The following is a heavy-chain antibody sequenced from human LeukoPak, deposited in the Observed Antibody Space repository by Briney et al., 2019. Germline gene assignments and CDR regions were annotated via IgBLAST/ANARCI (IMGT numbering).Heavy chain of an antibody. J-gene: IGHJ4*01. V-gene: IGHV1-18*01. CDR3: ARAGGTIAVAGNFDY. CDR1: GYTFTSYG. CDR2: ISAYNGNT. D-gene: IGHD6-19*01. Sequence: ASVKVSCRASGYTFTSYGISWVRQAPGQGLEWMGWISAYNGNTNYAQKLQGRVTMTTDTSTSTAYMELRSPRSDDTAVYYCARAGGTIAVAGNFDYWGHGTLVTVSS.